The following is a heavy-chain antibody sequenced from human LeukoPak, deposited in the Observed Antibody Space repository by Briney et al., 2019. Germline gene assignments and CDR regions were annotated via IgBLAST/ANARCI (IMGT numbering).Heavy chain of an antibody. J-gene: IGHJ4*02. CDR1: GFTFSSYW. D-gene: IGHD6-19*01. CDR2: IKQDGSEK. CDR3: ARDREAVADYYFDY. Sequence: GGSLRLSCAASGFTFSSYWMSWVRHAPGKGLELVANIKQDGSEKYYVDSVKGRFTISRDNAKNSLYLQMNSLRAEDTAVYYCARDREAVADYYFDYWGQGTLVTVSS. V-gene: IGHV3-7*01.